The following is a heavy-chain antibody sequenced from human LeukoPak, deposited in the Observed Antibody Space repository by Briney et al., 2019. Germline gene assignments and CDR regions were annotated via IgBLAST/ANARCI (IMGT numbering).Heavy chain of an antibody. CDR3: ARDGIGIELFDF. D-gene: IGHD1-1*01. CDR2: IYYSGTT. J-gene: IGHJ4*02. Sequence: PSETLSLTCTVSGGSISSSSYYWAWIRQPPGKGLEWIGSIYYSGTTYYNPSLKSRVTMSIDTSQNQFSVRLRSVTAADTAIYYCARDGIGIELFDFWGQGSLVSVSS. CDR1: GGSISSSSYY. V-gene: IGHV4-39*07.